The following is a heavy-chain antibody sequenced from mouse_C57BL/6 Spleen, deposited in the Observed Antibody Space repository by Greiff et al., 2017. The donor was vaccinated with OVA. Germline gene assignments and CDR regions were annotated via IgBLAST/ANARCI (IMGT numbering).Heavy chain of an antibody. D-gene: IGHD2-4*01. CDR2: ISDGGSYT. V-gene: IGHV5-4*01. Sequence: EVQLVESGGGLVKPGGSLKLSCAASGFTFSSYAMSWVRQTPEKRLEWVATISDGGSYTYYPDNVKGRFTISRDNAKNNLYLQMSHLKSEDTAMYYCARGRDDYDGFAYWGQGTLVTVSA. J-gene: IGHJ3*01. CDR3: ARGRDDYDGFAY. CDR1: GFTFSSYA.